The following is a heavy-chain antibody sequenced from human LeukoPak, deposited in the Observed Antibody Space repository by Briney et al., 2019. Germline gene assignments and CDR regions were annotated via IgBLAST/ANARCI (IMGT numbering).Heavy chain of an antibody. CDR1: GFTFSSYE. D-gene: IGHD6-13*01. CDR3: ATWYAADH. Sequence: PGGSLRLSCAASGFTFSSYEMNWVRQAPGKGLEWISYSSSSGTTIYYADSVKGRFAISRDNAKNSLYLQMNSLRAEDTAVYYCATWYAADHWGQGTLVTVSS. CDR2: SSSSGTTI. V-gene: IGHV3-48*03. J-gene: IGHJ4*02.